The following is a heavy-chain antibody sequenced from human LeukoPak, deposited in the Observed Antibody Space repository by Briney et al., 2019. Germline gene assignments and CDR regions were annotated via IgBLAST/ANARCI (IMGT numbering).Heavy chain of an antibody. CDR1: GYTFTSYG. D-gene: IGHD6-19*01. Sequence: ASVKVSCKASGYTFTSYGISWVRQAPGQGLEWMGCISAYNGNTNYAQKLQGRVTMTTDTSTSTAYMELRSLRSDDTAVYYCARIRVKIAVAGTSAYFDYWGQGTLVTVSS. J-gene: IGHJ4*02. CDR3: ARIRVKIAVAGTSAYFDY. V-gene: IGHV1-18*01. CDR2: ISAYNGNT.